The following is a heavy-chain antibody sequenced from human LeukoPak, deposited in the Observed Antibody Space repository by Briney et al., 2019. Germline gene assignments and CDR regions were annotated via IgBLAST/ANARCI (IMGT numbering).Heavy chain of an antibody. V-gene: IGHV3-64*01. CDR2: ISSNGGST. Sequence: GGSLRLSCAASGFTFSSYAMHWVRQAPGKGLEYVSAISSNGGSTYYANSVKGRFTISRDNSKNTLYLQMGSLGAEDMAVYYCARAGRYYDFWSGYPKGLYYMDVWGKGTTVTVSS. CDR3: ARAGRYYDFWSGYPKGLYYMDV. J-gene: IGHJ6*03. D-gene: IGHD3-3*01. CDR1: GFTFSSYA.